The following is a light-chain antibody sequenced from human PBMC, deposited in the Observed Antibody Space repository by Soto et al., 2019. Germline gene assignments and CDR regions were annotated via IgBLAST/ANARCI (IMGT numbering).Light chain of an antibody. CDR1: SSNIGAGYD. CDR3: QSYDSSLSGSI. CDR2: GNS. J-gene: IGLJ2*01. V-gene: IGLV1-40*01. Sequence: QSVLTQPPSVSGAPGQRVTISCTGSSSNIGAGYDVHWYQQLPGTAPKLLIYGNSNRPSGVPDRFSGSKSGTSASLAITGXXXXXXXXYYCQSYDSSLSGSIFGGGTKLTVL.